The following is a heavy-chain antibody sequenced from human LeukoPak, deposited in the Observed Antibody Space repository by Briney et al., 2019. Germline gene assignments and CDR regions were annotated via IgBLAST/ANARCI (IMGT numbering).Heavy chain of an antibody. Sequence: GGSLRLSCAASGFTFSSYAMSWVRQAPGKGLEWVSAISGSGGSTYYADSVKGRFTISRDNSKNTLYLQMNSLRAEDTAVYYCAKGSSIFGVVRGEYWGQGALVTVSS. D-gene: IGHD3-3*01. J-gene: IGHJ4*02. CDR3: AKGSSIFGVVRGEY. V-gene: IGHV3-23*01. CDR1: GFTFSSYA. CDR2: ISGSGGST.